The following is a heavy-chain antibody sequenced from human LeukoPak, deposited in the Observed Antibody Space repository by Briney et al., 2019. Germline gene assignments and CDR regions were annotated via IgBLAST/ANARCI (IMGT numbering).Heavy chain of an antibody. CDR1: GFTFTSYS. CDR3: ARAQDYSYYMDV. V-gene: IGHV3-21*01. J-gene: IGHJ6*03. Sequence: GGSLRLSCAASGFTFTSYSSTWVRQAPGKGLEWVSSISSDSTYIYYADSVKGRFTISRDNAKNSLYLQMNSLKAEDTAVYYCARAQDYSYYMDVWGKGTTVTVSS. CDR2: ISSDSTYI.